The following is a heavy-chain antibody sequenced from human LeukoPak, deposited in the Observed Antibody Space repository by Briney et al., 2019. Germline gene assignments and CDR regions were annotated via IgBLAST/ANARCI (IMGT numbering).Heavy chain of an antibody. J-gene: IGHJ5*02. D-gene: IGHD1-7*01. V-gene: IGHV1-18*01. Sequence: ASVRVSCKASGYSFINYGITWVREAPGQGPEWMGWVSGSTGSTHYAQSVQGRVTMTTDTSTGTAYMELRSLRSDDTAVYYCARDNYAGANWFDPWGQGTLVTVSS. CDR3: ARDNYAGANWFDP. CDR2: VSGSTGST. CDR1: GYSFINYG.